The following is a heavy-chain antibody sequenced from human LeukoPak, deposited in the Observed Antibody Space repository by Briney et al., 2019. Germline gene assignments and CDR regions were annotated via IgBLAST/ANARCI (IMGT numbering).Heavy chain of an antibody. CDR3: ARVRSAAAGENWFDP. CDR1: GFTLSSYE. D-gene: IGHD6-13*01. V-gene: IGHV3-23*01. J-gene: IGHJ5*02. Sequence: PAGGSLRLSCTVSGFTLSSYEMSWIRQAPGKGLEWVSSIDYSGGSTYYADSVKGRFTISRDNAKNSLYLQMNSLRAEDTAVYYCARVRSAAAGENWFDPWGQGTLVTVSS. CDR2: IDYSGGST.